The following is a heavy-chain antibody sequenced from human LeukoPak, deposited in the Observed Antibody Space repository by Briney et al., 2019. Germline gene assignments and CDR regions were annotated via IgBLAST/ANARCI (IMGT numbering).Heavy chain of an antibody. J-gene: IGHJ4*02. D-gene: IGHD1-1*01. Sequence: PGGSLRLSCAASGFTFSSYWMYWVRQAPGKGLVWVSRINSDGYTTQYADSVKGRFTISRDNAKNTLYLQMNSLRAEDTAVYYCAKRSLSGTLDYWGQGTLVTVSS. CDR1: GFTFSSYW. V-gene: IGHV3-74*03. CDR2: INSDGYTT. CDR3: AKRSLSGTLDY.